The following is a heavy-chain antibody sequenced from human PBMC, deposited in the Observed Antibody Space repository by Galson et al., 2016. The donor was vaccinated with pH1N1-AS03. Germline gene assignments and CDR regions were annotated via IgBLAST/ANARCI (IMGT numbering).Heavy chain of an antibody. Sequence: SLRLSCAASGFGFGDYAMSWFRQAPGKGLEWVGFIRKTASGGTTEYAASVKGRFTVSRDDSKSIAYLQMNSLKTEDTAVYYCRMIVHFHIWGQGTMVTVSS. CDR3: RMIVHFHI. D-gene: IGHD3-22*01. V-gene: IGHV3-49*03. CDR2: IRKTASGGTT. CDR1: GFGFGDYA. J-gene: IGHJ3*02.